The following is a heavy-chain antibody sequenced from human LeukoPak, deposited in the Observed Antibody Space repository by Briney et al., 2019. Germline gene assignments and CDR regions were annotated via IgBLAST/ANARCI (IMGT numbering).Heavy chain of an antibody. J-gene: IGHJ4*02. V-gene: IGHV3-7*01. CDR1: GFTFSAFW. CDR2: IKQDGSEK. D-gene: IGHD3-10*01. Sequence: PGGSLRLSCAASGFTFSAFWMAWVRQAPGKGPEGVANIKQDGSEKYYVDSVKGRFTISRDNAKKSLYLQMNSLRAEDTAMYYCARDPYYGSGKSTFDYWGQGTLVTVSS. CDR3: ARDPYYGSGKSTFDY.